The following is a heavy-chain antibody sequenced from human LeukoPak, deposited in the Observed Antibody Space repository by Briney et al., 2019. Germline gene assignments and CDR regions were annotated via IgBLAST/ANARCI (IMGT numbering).Heavy chain of an antibody. V-gene: IGHV3-33*01. CDR3: AREEFDYYGSVYGMDV. D-gene: IGHD3-10*01. Sequence: PGTSLRLSCAASGITFNAIHWVRQAPGKGLEWVALTWYDGRNKYYADSVKGRFTISIDNSKNMVYLHMNSLRADDTAVYYCAREEFDYYGSVYGMDVWGKGTTVTVSS. J-gene: IGHJ6*04. CDR2: TWYDGRNK. CDR1: GITFNA.